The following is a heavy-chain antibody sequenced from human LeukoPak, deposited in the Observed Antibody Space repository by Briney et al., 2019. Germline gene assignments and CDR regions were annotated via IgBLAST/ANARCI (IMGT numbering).Heavy chain of an antibody. V-gene: IGHV4-39*01. CDR3: ARHWAYCSGGTCYSFDD. D-gene: IGHD2-15*01. CDR1: GGSISSSSYY. Sequence: SETLSLTCTVSGGSISSSSYYWGWIRQPPGKGLEWIGSIYYRGSTYHNPSLKSRVSISVDTSKNHFSLKLRSVTAADTAVYHCARHWAYCSGGTCYSFDDWGQGTLVTVSS. CDR2: IYYRGST. J-gene: IGHJ4*02.